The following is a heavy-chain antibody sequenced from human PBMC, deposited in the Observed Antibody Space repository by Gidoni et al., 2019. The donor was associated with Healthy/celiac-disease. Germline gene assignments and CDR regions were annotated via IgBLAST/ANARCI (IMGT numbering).Heavy chain of an antibody. J-gene: IGHJ6*02. V-gene: IGHV5-10-1*03. Sequence: EVQLVQSGAEVKKPGESLRISCKGSGYSFTSYWISWVRQMPGKGLEWMGRIDPSDSYTNYSPSFQGHVTISADKSISTAYLQWSSLKASDTAMYYCARDGPTVTHYYYYGMDVWGQGTTVTVSS. CDR3: ARDGPTVTHYYYYGMDV. CDR2: IDPSDSYT. CDR1: GYSFTSYW. D-gene: IGHD4-4*01.